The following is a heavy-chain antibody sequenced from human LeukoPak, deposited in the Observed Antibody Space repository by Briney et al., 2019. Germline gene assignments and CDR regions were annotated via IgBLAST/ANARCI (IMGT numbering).Heavy chain of an antibody. J-gene: IGHJ6*02. D-gene: IGHD3-16*02. CDR1: GFTFSSYG. CDR2: IRYDGSNK. V-gene: IGHV3-30*02. Sequence: GGSLRLSCAASGFTFSSYGMHWVRQAPGKGLEWVAFIRYDGSNKYYADSVKGRFTISRDNSKNTLYPQMNSLRAEDTAVYYCARVYRDYYYYYGMDVWGQGTTVTVSS. CDR3: ARVYRDYYYYYGMDV.